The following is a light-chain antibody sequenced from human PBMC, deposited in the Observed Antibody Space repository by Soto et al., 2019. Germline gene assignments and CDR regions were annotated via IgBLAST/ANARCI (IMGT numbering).Light chain of an antibody. J-gene: IGKJ2*01. V-gene: IGKV3-20*01. CDR1: QSVSSSS. CDR3: QQYRSSPPYT. CDR2: GTS. Sequence: EIVSTQSPGTLSLSPGERATLSCRASQSVSSSSFAWYQQKPGQAPRLLIYGTSSRATGIPDRFSGSGSGTDFTLTISRLEPEDFAVYYCQQYRSSPPYTFGQGTKLEIK.